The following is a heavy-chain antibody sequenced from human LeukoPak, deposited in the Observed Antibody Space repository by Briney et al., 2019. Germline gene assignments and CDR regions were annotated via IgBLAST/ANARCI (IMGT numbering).Heavy chain of an antibody. J-gene: IGHJ6*03. V-gene: IGHV1-18*01. Sequence: ASVKVSCKASGYTFTSYGISWVRQAPGQGLEWMGWISAYNGNTNYAQKLKGRVTMTTDTSTSTAYMELRSLRSDDTAVCYCASTYCSSTSCYNYYMDVWGKGTTVSVSS. CDR1: GYTFTSYG. CDR2: ISAYNGNT. D-gene: IGHD2-2*02. CDR3: ASTYCSSTSCYNYYMDV.